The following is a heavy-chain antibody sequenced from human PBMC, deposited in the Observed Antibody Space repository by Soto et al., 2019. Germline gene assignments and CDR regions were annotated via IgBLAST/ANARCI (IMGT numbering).Heavy chain of an antibody. Sequence: GGSLRLSCVASGFTFSTYWMHWVRQAPGKGLVWVSRISGDGSITTYADSVKGRFTISRDNAKNTLFLQMNSLRAEDTAMYYCAGFSGADDAFHIWGQGTMVTVSS. CDR3: AGFSGADDAFHI. CDR2: ISGDGSIT. V-gene: IGHV3-74*01. CDR1: GFTFSTYW. J-gene: IGHJ3*02.